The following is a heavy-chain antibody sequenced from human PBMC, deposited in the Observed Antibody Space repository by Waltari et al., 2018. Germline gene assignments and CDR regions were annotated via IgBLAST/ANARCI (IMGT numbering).Heavy chain of an antibody. CDR2: INQDGSDK. D-gene: IGHD7-27*01. V-gene: IGHV3-7*01. J-gene: IGHJ6*02. CDR1: GFTFSTYW. CDR3: ARYDLGPYYYYGMDV. Sequence: EVQLVESGGGLVQPGGSLRLSCAASGFTFSTYWMSWVRQAQGKGMEWLANINQDGSDKYYVDSVKGRFTISRDNAKNSLYLQMNSLRPEDTAVYYCARYDLGPYYYYGMDVWGQGTTVTASS.